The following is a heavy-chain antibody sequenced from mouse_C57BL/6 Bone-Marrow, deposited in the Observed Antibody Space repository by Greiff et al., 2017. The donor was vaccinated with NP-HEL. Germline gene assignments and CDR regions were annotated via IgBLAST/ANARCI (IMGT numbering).Heavy chain of an antibody. Sequence: VKLVESDAELVKPGASVKISCKVSGYTFTDHTIHWMKQRPEQGLEWIGYIYPRDGSTKYNEKFKGKATLTADKSSSTAYMQLNSLTSEDSAVYFCARWGLGSNWYFDVWGTGTTVTVSS. CDR2: IYPRDGST. CDR1: GYTFTDHT. V-gene: IGHV1-78*01. CDR3: ARWGLGSNWYFDV. D-gene: IGHD1-1*02. J-gene: IGHJ1*03.